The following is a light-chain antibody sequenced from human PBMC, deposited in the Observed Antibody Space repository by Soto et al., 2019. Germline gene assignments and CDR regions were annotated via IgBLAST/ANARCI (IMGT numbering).Light chain of an antibody. CDR3: QSYDCSLSGWL. Sequence: QSVLTQQPSVSGAPGKRVTISCTGSSSNIGAGYDVHWYQQLPGTAPKLLIYGNSNRPSGVPDRFSGSKSGTSASLAITGLQAEDESDYYCQSYDCSLSGWLFCGGTKLTVL. CDR2: GNS. J-gene: IGLJ2*01. CDR1: SSNIGAGYD. V-gene: IGLV1-40*01.